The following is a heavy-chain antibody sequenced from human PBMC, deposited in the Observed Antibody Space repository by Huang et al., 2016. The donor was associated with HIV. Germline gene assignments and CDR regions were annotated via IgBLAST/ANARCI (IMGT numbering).Heavy chain of an antibody. CDR3: ARGGGIQLWLLGYYYMDV. V-gene: IGHV1-18*01. CDR2: ISGYNGNT. J-gene: IGHJ6*03. Sequence: QVQLAQSGAEVKKPGASVKVSCKASGYTFSSFGISWVRQAPGQGLEWVGWISGYNGNTKFAQKFQGRRTMTTDTATSTAYMELRSLRSDDTAVYYCARGGGIQLWLLGYYYMDVWGNGTTVTVSS. D-gene: IGHD5-18*01. CDR1: GYTFSSFG.